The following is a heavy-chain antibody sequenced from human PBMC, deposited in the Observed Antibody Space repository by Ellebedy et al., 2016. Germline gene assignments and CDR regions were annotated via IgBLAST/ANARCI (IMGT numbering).Heavy chain of an antibody. CDR1: GGTFSSYA. Sequence: ASVKVSCKASGGTFSSYAISWVRQAPGQGLEWMGGIIPIFGTANYAQKFQGRVTITADESTSTAYMELSSLRSEDTAVYYCARDRGGIAARVYYGMDVWGQGTTVTVSS. D-gene: IGHD6-6*01. V-gene: IGHV1-69*13. CDR3: ARDRGGIAARVYYGMDV. J-gene: IGHJ6*02. CDR2: IIPIFGTA.